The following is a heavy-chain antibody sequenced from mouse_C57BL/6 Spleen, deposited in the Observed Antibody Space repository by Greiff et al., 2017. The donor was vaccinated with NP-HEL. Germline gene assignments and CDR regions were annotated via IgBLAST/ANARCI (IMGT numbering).Heavy chain of an antibody. CDR2: IYPGSGNT. V-gene: IGHV1-76*01. CDR1: GYTFTDYY. J-gene: IGHJ2*01. Sequence: QVQLQQSGAELVRPGASVKLSCKASGYTFTDYYINWVKQRPGQGLEWIARIYPGSGNTYYNEKFKGKATLTAEKSSSTAYMQLSSLTSEDSAVYFCARNNYLDYWGQGTTLTVSS. CDR3: ARNNYLDY.